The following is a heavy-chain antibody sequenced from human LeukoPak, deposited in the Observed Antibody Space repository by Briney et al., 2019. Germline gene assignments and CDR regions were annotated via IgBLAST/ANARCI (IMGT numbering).Heavy chain of an antibody. V-gene: IGHV4-30-2*01. Sequence: XIXSGXYSWSWLRQPPGKGLEWIGYIYHSGSTYYNPSLKSRVTISVDRSKNQFSLKLSSVTAADTAVYYCARVSGDGSYFDYWGQGTLVTVSS. CDR2: IYHSGST. CDR3: ARVSGDGSYFDY. J-gene: IGHJ4*02. CDR1: XIXSGXYS. D-gene: IGHD4-17*01.